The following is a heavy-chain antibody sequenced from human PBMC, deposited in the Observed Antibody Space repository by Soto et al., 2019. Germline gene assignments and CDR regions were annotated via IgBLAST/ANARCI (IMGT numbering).Heavy chain of an antibody. J-gene: IGHJ6*02. D-gene: IGHD3-10*01. V-gene: IGHV3-30*18. CDR3: AKDHVRSGSFNYGMDV. CDR2: ISYDGSNK. Sequence: GGSLRLSCVASGFTLSSYGMHWVRQAPGKGLEWVAVISYDGSNKYYADSVKGRFAISRDNSKNTLYLQMNSLRAEDTAVYYCAKDHVRSGSFNYGMDVWGQGTTVTVSS. CDR1: GFTLSSYG.